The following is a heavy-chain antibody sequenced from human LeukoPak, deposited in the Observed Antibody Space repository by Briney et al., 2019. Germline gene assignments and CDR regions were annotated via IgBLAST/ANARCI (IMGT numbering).Heavy chain of an antibody. CDR2: INLYSGGG. Sequence: ASVKVSCKASGYTFTGYYMHWVRQAPGQGLEWMGWINLYSGGGEYAQKLQGRVAMTRDTSISTAYMELSRLRSDDTAVYYCAREYDFSRDVWGKDTTVTVSS. CDR1: GYTFTGYY. J-gene: IGHJ6*04. V-gene: IGHV1-2*02. D-gene: IGHD3-3*01. CDR3: AREYDFSRDV.